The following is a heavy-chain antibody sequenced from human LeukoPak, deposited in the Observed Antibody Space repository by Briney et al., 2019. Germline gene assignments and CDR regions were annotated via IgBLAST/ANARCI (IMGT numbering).Heavy chain of an antibody. Sequence: GGSLRLSCAASGFTFSSYWMSWVRQAPGKGLEWVANIKQDGSEKYYVDSVKGRFTISRDNAKNSLYLQMNSLRAEDTALYYCARAGLYNWNYEGTAYFDYWGQGTLVTVSS. V-gene: IGHV3-7*03. CDR3: ARAGLYNWNYEGTAYFDY. J-gene: IGHJ4*02. CDR1: GFTFSSYW. D-gene: IGHD1-7*01. CDR2: IKQDGSEK.